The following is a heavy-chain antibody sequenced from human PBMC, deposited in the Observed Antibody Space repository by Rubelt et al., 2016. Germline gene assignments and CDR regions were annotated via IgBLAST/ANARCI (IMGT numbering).Heavy chain of an antibody. CDR3: AKQGLLVAAATNWFDP. D-gene: IGHD6-13*01. CDR1: GIIFTDYW. J-gene: IGHJ5*02. CDR2: VTGVSFSI. V-gene: IGHV3-21*01. Sequence: EVHLVESGGGLVQPGGSVRLSCAASGIIFTDYWMDWVRQAPGKGLEWVSSVTGVSFSIYSADSVKGRFTISRANAKKSLTLQMNSLRVEDTAVDDCAKQGLLVAAATNWFDPWGQGTLVTVSS.